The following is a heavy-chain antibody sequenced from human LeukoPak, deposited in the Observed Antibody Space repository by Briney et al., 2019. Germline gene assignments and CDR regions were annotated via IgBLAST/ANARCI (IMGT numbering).Heavy chain of an antibody. V-gene: IGHV1-18*01. CDR1: GYTFTSYG. Sequence: ASVKVSCKASGYTFTSYGISWVRQAPGQGLEWMGWISAYNGNTNYAQKLQGRVTMTTDTSTSTAYMELRSLRSDDTAVYYCARDNYYDSSGYYSYWGQGTLVTVSS. CDR2: ISAYNGNT. D-gene: IGHD3-22*01. J-gene: IGHJ4*02. CDR3: ARDNYYDSSGYYSY.